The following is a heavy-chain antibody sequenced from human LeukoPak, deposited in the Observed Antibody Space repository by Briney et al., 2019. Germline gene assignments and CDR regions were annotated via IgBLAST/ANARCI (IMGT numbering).Heavy chain of an antibody. CDR3: ARQSQEVPAAAAGDAFDI. D-gene: IGHD2-2*01. V-gene: IGHV4-39*01. CDR1: GGSISSSSYY. Sequence: PSETLSLTCTVSGGSISSSSYYWGWIRQPPGKGLEWIGSIYYSGSTYYNPSLKSRVTMSVDTSKNQFSLKLSSVTAADTAVYYCARQSQEVPAAAAGDAFDIWGQGTMVTVSS. J-gene: IGHJ3*02. CDR2: IYYSGST.